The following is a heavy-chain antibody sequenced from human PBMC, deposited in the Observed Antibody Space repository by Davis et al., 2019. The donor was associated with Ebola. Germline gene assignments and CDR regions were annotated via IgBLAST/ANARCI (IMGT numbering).Heavy chain of an antibody. CDR1: GGSFSGYY. CDR2: INHSGST. Sequence: PSETLSLTCAVSGGSFSGYYWSWIRQPPGKGLEWIGEINHSGSTNYNPSLKSRVTISVDTSKNQFSLKLSSVTAADTAVYYCARPRGPYGEIDYWGQGTLVTVSS. J-gene: IGHJ4*02. D-gene: IGHD4-17*01. CDR3: ARPRGPYGEIDY. V-gene: IGHV4-34*01.